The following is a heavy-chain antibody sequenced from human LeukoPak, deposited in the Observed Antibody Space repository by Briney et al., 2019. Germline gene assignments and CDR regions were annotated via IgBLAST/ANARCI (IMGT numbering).Heavy chain of an antibody. D-gene: IGHD2-21*02. Sequence: GGSLRLSCAASGFTFSNAWMSWVRQAPGKGLEWVGRIKSKTGGGTTDYAAPVKGRFTISRDDSKNTLYLQMNSLKTEDTAVYYCTTEGGPYCGGDCYFFDYWGQGTLVTVSS. CDR3: TTEGGPYCGGDCYFFDY. J-gene: IGHJ4*02. V-gene: IGHV3-15*01. CDR2: IKSKTGGGTT. CDR1: GFTFSNAW.